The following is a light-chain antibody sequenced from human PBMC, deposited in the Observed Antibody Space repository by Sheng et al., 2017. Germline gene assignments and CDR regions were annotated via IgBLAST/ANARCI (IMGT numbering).Light chain of an antibody. V-gene: IGLV2-8*01. J-gene: IGLJ2*01. CDR1: SSDVGAYNY. CDR3: SSYTSSRALVL. Sequence: QSALTQPPSASGSLGQSVTISCTGTSSDVGAYNYVSWYQQHPGKVPKLIISDVSNRPSGVPDRFSGSKSGNTASLTVSGLQAEDEADYYCSSYTSSRALVLFGGGTKLTVL. CDR2: DVS.